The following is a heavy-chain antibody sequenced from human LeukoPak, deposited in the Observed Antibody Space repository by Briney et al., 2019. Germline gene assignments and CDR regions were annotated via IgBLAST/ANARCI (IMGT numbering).Heavy chain of an antibody. CDR3: ASQSSGLFAY. V-gene: IGHV3-7*05. CDR1: GFPFSTYW. D-gene: IGHD3-10*01. CDR2: IKKEGSEK. J-gene: IGHJ4*02. Sequence: GGSLRLSCAASGFPFSTYWMRWVRQAPGKGVEWVANIKKEGSEKYYVDSVKGRFTIYRDNANNSLYLQMHSLTAEDTAVYYCASQSSGLFAYRGQGTLVTVSS.